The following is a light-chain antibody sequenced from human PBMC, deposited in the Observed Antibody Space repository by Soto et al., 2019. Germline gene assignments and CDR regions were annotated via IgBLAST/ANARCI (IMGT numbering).Light chain of an antibody. V-gene: IGKV1-5*03. CDR1: QSIRSW. J-gene: IGKJ2*01. CDR2: KAS. CDR3: HQYDTYPGT. Sequence: DIQMTQSPSTLSASVGDRVIITCRASQSIRSWLAWYQQKPGKSPKLLIYKASHLESGVPSRFSGSGSGAEFTLAISSLQPDDFATYYCHQYDTYPGTFGQGTSVEIK.